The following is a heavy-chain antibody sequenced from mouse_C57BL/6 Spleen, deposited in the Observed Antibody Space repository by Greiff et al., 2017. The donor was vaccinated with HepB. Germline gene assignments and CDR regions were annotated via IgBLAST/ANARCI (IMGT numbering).Heavy chain of an antibody. D-gene: IGHD5-1*01. V-gene: IGHV7-3*01. Sequence: EVKLMESGGGLVQPGGSLSLSCAASGFTFTDYYMSWVRQPPGKALEWLGFIRNKANGYTTEYSASVKGRFTISRDNSQSILYLQMNALRAEDSATYYCARWYLLHEAMDYWGQGTSVTVSS. CDR2: IRNKANGYTT. J-gene: IGHJ4*01. CDR1: GFTFTDYY. CDR3: ARWYLLHEAMDY.